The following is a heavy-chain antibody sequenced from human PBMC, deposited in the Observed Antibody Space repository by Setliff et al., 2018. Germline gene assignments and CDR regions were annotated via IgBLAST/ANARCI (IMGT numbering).Heavy chain of an antibody. V-gene: IGHV4-4*02. CDR1: GGSITDRNW. D-gene: IGHD3-3*01. J-gene: IGHJ4*02. CDR3: AREPWYYNFWSGYTRDYFDY. Sequence: SETLSLTCALSGGSITDRNWWNWVRQPPGKGLEWIGEMYHSGSTNYNPSLKSRVTISVDTSKNQFSLKLSSVTAADTAVYYCAREPWYYNFWSGYTRDYFDYWGQGTLVTVSS. CDR2: MYHSGST.